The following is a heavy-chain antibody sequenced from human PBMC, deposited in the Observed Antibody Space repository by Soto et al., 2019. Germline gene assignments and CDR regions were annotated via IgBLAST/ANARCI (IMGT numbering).Heavy chain of an antibody. Sequence: GGSLRLSCAASGFTFSSYAMSWVRQAPGKGLEWVSAISGSGGSTYYADSVKGRFTISRDNSKNTLYLQMNSLRAEDTAVYYCAKDLYYDILTGYPGPSQYFDYWGQGTLVTAS. CDR2: ISGSGGST. V-gene: IGHV3-23*01. CDR3: AKDLYYDILTGYPGPSQYFDY. CDR1: GFTFSSYA. D-gene: IGHD3-9*01. J-gene: IGHJ4*02.